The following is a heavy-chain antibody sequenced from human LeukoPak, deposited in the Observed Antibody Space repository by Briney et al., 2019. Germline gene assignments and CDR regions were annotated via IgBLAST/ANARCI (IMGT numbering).Heavy chain of an antibody. CDR1: GGSISSYY. Sequence: SETLPLTCTVSGGSISSYYWSWIRQPPGKGLEWIGYIYYSGSTNYNPSLKSRVTISVDTSKNQFSLKLSSVTAADTAVYYCARGIGDYYYDSSGYPPLRWFDPWGQGTLVTVSS. V-gene: IGHV4-59*01. CDR2: IYYSGST. J-gene: IGHJ5*02. D-gene: IGHD3-22*01. CDR3: ARGIGDYYYDSSGYPPLRWFDP.